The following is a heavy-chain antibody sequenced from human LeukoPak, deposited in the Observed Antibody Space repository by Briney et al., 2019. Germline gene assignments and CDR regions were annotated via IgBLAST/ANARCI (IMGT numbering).Heavy chain of an antibody. CDR2: IKQDGSEK. J-gene: IGHJ4*02. V-gene: IGHV3-7*01. D-gene: IGHD6-6*01. Sequence: GGSLRLSRAVSGFTFSSYWMSWVRQAPGKGLEWVANIKQDGSEKYYVDSVKGRFTVSRDNAKNSLYLQMNSLRAEDTAVYYCARVYRSSSGYCFDFWGQGTLVTVSS. CDR3: ARVYRSSSGYCFDF. CDR1: GFTFSSYW.